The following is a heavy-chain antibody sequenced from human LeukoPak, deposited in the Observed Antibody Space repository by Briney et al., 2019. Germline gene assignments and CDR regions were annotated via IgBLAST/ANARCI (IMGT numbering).Heavy chain of an antibody. V-gene: IGHV3-33*01. CDR3: ARDLRYFGSGSQPLDY. CDR2: IWYDGDKK. J-gene: IGHJ4*02. D-gene: IGHD3-10*01. CDR1: GFMFDNFG. Sequence: GGSLRLSCPTSGFMFDNFGIDWVRQGPGRGLEWVAHIWYDGDKKYYAESVRGRFSISRDNSKNTVSLQMNSLRVEDTAMYYCARDLRYFGSGSQPLDYWGQGTLVTVSS.